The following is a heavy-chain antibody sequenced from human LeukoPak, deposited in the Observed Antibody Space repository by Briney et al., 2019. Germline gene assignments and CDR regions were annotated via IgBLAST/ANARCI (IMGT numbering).Heavy chain of an antibody. CDR2: VYYSGDT. Sequence: PSETLSLTCTVSGCSLSSYYWSWIRQPPGKGLEWIGYVYYSGDTNYNPSLKSRVTISVDTSKSELSLRLNSVTAADTAVYYCARRTLGSSWFYDYWGQGTLVTVSS. V-gene: IGHV4-59*01. CDR3: ARRTLGSSWFYDY. D-gene: IGHD6-13*01. CDR1: GCSLSSYY. J-gene: IGHJ4*02.